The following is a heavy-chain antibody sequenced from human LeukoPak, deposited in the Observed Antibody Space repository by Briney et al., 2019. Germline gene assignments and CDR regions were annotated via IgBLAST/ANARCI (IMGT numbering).Heavy chain of an antibody. D-gene: IGHD2-21*01. V-gene: IGHV3-30*18. J-gene: IGHJ4*02. CDR1: GFTFSSYG. Sequence: GGSLRLSCAASGFTFSSYGMYWVRQAPGKGLEWVAVISYDGSNKYYADSVKGRFTISRDNSKNTLYLQMNSLRAEDTAVYYCAKDRGGEGADYWGQGTLVTVSS. CDR2: ISYDGSNK. CDR3: AKDRGGEGADY.